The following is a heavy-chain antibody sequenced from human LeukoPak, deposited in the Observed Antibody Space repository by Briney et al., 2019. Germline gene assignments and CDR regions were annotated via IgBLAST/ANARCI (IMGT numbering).Heavy chain of an antibody. J-gene: IGHJ6*02. CDR2: IIPIFGTA. CDR3: ARGMGATTNQYYYYGMDV. CDR1: GGTFSSYA. D-gene: IGHD5-12*01. Sequence: SVKVSCKASGGTFSSYAISWVRQAPGQGLEWMGGIIPIFGTANYAQKFRGRDTITADESTSTAYMELSSLRSEDTAVYYCARGMGATTNQYYYYGMDVWGQGTTVTVSS. V-gene: IGHV1-69*13.